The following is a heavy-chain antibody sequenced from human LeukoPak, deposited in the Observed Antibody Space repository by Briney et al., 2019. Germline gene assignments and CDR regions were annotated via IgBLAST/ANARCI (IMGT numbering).Heavy chain of an antibody. CDR2: MNPNSGNT. CDR3: ARGQGYYDILTGYSPSSDY. J-gene: IGHJ4*02. V-gene: IGHV1-8*01. Sequence: GASVKVSCKASGYTFTSYDINWVRQATGQGLEWMGWMNPNSGNTGYAQKFQGRVTMTRNTSISTAYMELSSLRSEDTAVYYCARGQGYYDILTGYSPSSDYWGQGTLVTASS. CDR1: GYTFTSYD. D-gene: IGHD3-9*01.